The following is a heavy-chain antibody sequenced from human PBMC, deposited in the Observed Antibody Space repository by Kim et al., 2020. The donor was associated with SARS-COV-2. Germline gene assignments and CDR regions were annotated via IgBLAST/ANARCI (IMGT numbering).Heavy chain of an antibody. D-gene: IGHD3-3*01. J-gene: IGHJ4*02. CDR3: ARGPRYDFWSGYYPAY. V-gene: IGHV3-74*01. Sequence: SVKGRFTVSRDNAKKTLYLQMNSLRAEDTAVYYCARGPRYDFWSGYYPAYWGQGTLVTVSS.